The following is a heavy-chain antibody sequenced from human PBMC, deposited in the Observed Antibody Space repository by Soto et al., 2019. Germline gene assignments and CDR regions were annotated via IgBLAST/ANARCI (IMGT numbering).Heavy chain of an antibody. J-gene: IGHJ1*01. CDR1: GYLFTAYS. CDR3: AREENCSGGTCYSEYFHR. V-gene: IGHV1-46*01. CDR2: VNPSGGST. D-gene: IGHD2-15*01. Sequence: ASVKVSCKASGYLFTAYSMHWVRLAPGQGLEWMGVVNPSGGSTKYAQNFQGRVTMTRDTSTTTIYMELSSLRSDDTAIYYCAREENCSGGTCYSEYFHRWGQGTLVTAPQ.